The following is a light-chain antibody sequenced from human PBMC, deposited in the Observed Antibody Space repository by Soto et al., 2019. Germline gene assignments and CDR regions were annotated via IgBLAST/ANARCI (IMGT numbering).Light chain of an antibody. Sequence: QSVLTQPPSASGTPGQRVTISCSGSSSNIGNNYVYWYQHLPGTAPKLLIYSNNQRPSGVPDRFSASKSGSSASLAISGIRSEDDADYYCAAWDDSLNMLFGGGTKVTVL. V-gene: IGLV1-47*02. CDR3: AAWDDSLNML. J-gene: IGLJ2*01. CDR2: SNN. CDR1: SSNIGNNY.